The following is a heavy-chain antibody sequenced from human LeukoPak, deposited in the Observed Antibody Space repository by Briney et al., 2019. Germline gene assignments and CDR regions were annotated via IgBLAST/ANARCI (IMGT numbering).Heavy chain of an antibody. Sequence: GGSLRLSCAASGFTFSSYAMSWVRQAPGKGLEWVSAISGSGGSTYYVDSVKGRFTISRDNSKNTLYLQMNSLRAEDTAVYYCAKAPLRWGGYFDYWGQGTLVTVSS. CDR3: AKAPLRWGGYFDY. V-gene: IGHV3-23*01. J-gene: IGHJ4*02. D-gene: IGHD4-23*01. CDR2: ISGSGGST. CDR1: GFTFSSYA.